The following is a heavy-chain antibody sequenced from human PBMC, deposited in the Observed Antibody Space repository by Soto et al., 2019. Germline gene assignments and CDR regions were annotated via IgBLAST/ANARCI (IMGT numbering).Heavy chain of an antibody. CDR2: ISGDGSIT. CDR3: ARSLPGTYGAFDL. D-gene: IGHD1-7*01. J-gene: IGHJ3*01. CDR1: EFTFRSYW. Sequence: EVQLVDSGGGLVQPGGSLRLSCAASEFTFRSYWMHWVRQSPGKGLVWVSRISGDGSITSYADSVKGRFTISRDNAKNTVNLQMDSLRAEDTAVYYCARSLPGTYGAFDLWGQGTMVTVSS. V-gene: IGHV3-74*01.